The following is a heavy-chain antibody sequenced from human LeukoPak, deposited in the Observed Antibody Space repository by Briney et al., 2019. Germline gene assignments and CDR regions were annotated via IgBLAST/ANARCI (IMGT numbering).Heavy chain of an antibody. D-gene: IGHD6-6*01. Sequence: KSSETLSLTCAVYGGSFSGYYWSWIRQPPGKGLEWIGEINHSGSTNYNPSLKSRVTISVDTSKNQFSLKLSSVTAADTAVYYCARGPVKSIAARVPFFDYWGQGTLVTVSS. CDR2: INHSGST. CDR3: ARGPVKSIAARVPFFDY. CDR1: GGSFSGYY. V-gene: IGHV4-34*01. J-gene: IGHJ4*02.